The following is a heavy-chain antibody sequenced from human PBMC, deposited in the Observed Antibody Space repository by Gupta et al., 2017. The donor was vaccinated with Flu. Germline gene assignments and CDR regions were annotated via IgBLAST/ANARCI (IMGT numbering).Heavy chain of an antibody. V-gene: IGHV3-23*01. CDR2: ISGSGGST. CDR3: AKDRSLSVAQDY. CDR1: GFTFSSYA. Sequence: EVQLLESGGGLVQPGGSLGLPCAASGFTFSSYAMRWVRQAPGKGLEWVSAISGSGGSTYYADSVKGRFTISRDNSKNTLYLQMNSLRAEDTAVYYCAKDRSLSVAQDYWGQGTLVTVSS. J-gene: IGHJ4*02. D-gene: IGHD5-12*01.